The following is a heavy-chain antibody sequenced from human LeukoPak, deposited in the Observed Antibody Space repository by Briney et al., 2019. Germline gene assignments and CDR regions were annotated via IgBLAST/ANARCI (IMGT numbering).Heavy chain of an antibody. CDR3: ARSAAYYDSSGPFDY. CDR2: IYPGDSDT. J-gene: IGHJ4*02. V-gene: IGHV5-51*01. Sequence: LGESLKISCKGSGYSFTSYWIGWVRQMPGKGLEWMGIIYPGDSDTRYSPSFQGQATISADKSISTAYLQWSSLKASDTAMYYCARSAAYYDSSGPFDYWGQGTLVTVSS. D-gene: IGHD3-22*01. CDR1: GYSFTSYW.